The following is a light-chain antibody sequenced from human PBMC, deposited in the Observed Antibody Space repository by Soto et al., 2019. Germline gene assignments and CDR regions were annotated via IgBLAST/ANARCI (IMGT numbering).Light chain of an antibody. Sequence: EIVLTQSPDTLSLSPGEGATLSCRASQSVRRNYLAWYQQKPGQAPRLLIYGASSRATGIPDRFSGSGSGTDFTLTISRLEPEDFAMYYCQQYGSSAPHTFGQGTRLEIE. CDR2: GAS. J-gene: IGKJ5*01. CDR3: QQYGSSAPHT. V-gene: IGKV3-20*01. CDR1: QSVRRNY.